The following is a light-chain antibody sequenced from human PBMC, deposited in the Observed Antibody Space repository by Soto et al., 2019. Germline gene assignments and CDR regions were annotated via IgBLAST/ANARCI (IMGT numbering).Light chain of an antibody. CDR2: KAS. Sequence: DIQMTQSPSTLSASVGDRVTITCRASQSISSWLAWYQQKPGKAPNLLIYKASSLQGGAPSRFSGSGSGTDFTLTISSLQPDDFATYYCQQYNTYSRTFGLGTKV. J-gene: IGKJ1*01. V-gene: IGKV1-5*03. CDR3: QQYNTYSRT. CDR1: QSISSW.